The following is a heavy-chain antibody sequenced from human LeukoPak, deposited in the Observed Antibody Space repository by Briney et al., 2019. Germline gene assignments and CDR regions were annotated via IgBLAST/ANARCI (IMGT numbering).Heavy chain of an antibody. CDR2: ISSSSSYI. D-gene: IGHD3-22*01. V-gene: IGHV3-21*01. CDR1: GFTFSSYS. Sequence: GGSLRLSCAASGFTFSSYSMNWVRQAPGKGLEWVSSISSSSSYIYYADSVKGRFTISRDNAKNSLYLQMNSLRAEDTAVYYCARGYDSSGYYPNYWGQGALVTVSS. J-gene: IGHJ4*02. CDR3: ARGYDSSGYYPNY.